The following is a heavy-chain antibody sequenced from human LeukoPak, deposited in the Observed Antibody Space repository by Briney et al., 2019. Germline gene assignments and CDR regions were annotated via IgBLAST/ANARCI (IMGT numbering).Heavy chain of an antibody. V-gene: IGHV1-69*13. J-gene: IGHJ6*02. CDR2: IIPMFGTP. CDR3: ANKRSEETKQHHHGSGSYFNPWYYGMDV. CDR1: GGSFDNYA. Sequence: SVKVPCKASGGSFDNYAFSWVRQAPGQGLEWMGGIIPMFGTPHYAEKFQGRATITADESTSTAYMELSSLRSEDTAVYYCANKRSEETKQHHHGSGSYFNPWYYGMDVWGQGTKVSVSS. D-gene: IGHD3-10*01.